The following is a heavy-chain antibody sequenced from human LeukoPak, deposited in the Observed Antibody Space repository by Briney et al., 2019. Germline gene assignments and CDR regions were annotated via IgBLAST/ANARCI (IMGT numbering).Heavy chain of an antibody. CDR2: ITSSGDGT. CDR3: AKDRPNYYGSNGHYYRRDGDY. J-gene: IGHJ4*02. Sequence: GGSLRLSCAASGFTFNIYAMSWVRQAPGKGLQWVSSITSSGDGTYYADSVKGRFTISRDNSENMLYLQMNSLRVEDTAVYFCAKDRPNYYGSNGHYYRRDGDYWGQGTLVTVSS. CDR1: GFTFNIYA. V-gene: IGHV3-23*01. D-gene: IGHD3-22*01.